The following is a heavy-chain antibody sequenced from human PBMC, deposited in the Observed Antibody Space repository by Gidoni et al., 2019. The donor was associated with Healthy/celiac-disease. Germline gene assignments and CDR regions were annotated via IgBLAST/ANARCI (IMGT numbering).Heavy chain of an antibody. Sequence: EVQLLESGGGLVQPGGSLRLSCAASGFTFSSYARSGVRQAPGKGLEWVSSISGSGGSTYYADSVKGRFTISRDNSKNTLYLQMNSLRAEDTAVYYCAKGGAMITFGGVIVPRYFDYWGQGTLVTVSS. CDR1: GFTFSSYA. V-gene: IGHV3-23*01. CDR2: ISGSGGST. D-gene: IGHD3-16*02. CDR3: AKGGAMITFGGVIVPRYFDY. J-gene: IGHJ4*02.